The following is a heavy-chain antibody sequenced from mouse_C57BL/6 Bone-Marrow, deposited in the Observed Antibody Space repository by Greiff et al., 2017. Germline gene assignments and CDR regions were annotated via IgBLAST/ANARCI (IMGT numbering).Heavy chain of an antibody. V-gene: IGHV1-81*01. D-gene: IGHD2-4*01. Sequence: QVQLKQSGAELARPGASVKLSCKASGYTFTSYGISWVKQRTGQGLEWIGEIYPRSGNTYYNEKFKGKATLTADKSSSTAYMELRSLTSEDSAVYFCAREVLRHAWFAYWGQGTLVTVSA. CDR2: IYPRSGNT. J-gene: IGHJ3*01. CDR1: GYTFTSYG. CDR3: AREVLRHAWFAY.